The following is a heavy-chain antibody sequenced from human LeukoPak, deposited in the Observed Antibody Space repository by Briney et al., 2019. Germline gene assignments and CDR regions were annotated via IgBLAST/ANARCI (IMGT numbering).Heavy chain of an antibody. Sequence: ASVKVSFKASGYTFTSYDINWVRQPTGQGLEWMGILNPSGGSTSYAQKFQGRVTMTRDTSISTAYMELSRLRSDDTAVYYCARGGAAAGKKKFDYWGQGTLVTVSS. CDR1: GYTFTSYD. D-gene: IGHD6-13*01. CDR2: LNPSGGST. CDR3: ARGGAAAGKKKFDY. J-gene: IGHJ4*02. V-gene: IGHV1-46*01.